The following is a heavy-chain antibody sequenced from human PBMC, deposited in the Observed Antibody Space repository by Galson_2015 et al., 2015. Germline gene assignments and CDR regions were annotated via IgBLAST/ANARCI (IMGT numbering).Heavy chain of an antibody. J-gene: IGHJ4*02. CDR2: INAGNGST. CDR3: ARDSSGGIAVFGVLITHYFDC. Sequence: SVKVSCKASGYTFSSYAMHWVRQAPGQRLEWMGWINAGNGSTRYSQKFQGRVTITRDTSASTAYMELSSLRSEDTGVYYCARDSSGGIAVFGVLITHYFDCWGQGTLVAVSS. V-gene: IGHV1-3*01. CDR1: GYTFSSYA. D-gene: IGHD3-3*01.